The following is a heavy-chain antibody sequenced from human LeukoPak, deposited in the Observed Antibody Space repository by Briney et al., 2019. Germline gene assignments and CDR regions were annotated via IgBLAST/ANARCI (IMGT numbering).Heavy chain of an antibody. D-gene: IGHD3-22*01. V-gene: IGHV3-53*01. CDR2: IYSGGNT. CDR1: GFIVSDNY. CDR3: ARDFHYYDSSGYYELAYYFDY. J-gene: IGHJ4*02. Sequence: GGSLRLSCAASGFIVSDNYMSWVRQAPGKGLEWVSVIYSGGNTYYADSVKGRFTISRDNSKNTLYLQMNSLRAEDTAVYYCARDFHYYDSSGYYELAYYFDYWGQGTLVTVSS.